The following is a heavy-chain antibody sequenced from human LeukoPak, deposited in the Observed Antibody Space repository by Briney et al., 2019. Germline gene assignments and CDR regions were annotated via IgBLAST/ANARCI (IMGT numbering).Heavy chain of an antibody. V-gene: IGHV4-34*01. J-gene: IGHJ5*02. Sequence: PSETLSLTCAVYGGSFSGYYWSWIRQPPGKGLEGMGEINHSVSTNYNPSLKSRVTISVDTSKNQFSLKLSSVTAADTAVYYCARRKRSGCSSTSCLLNWFDPWGQGTLVTVSS. CDR1: GGSFSGYY. CDR3: ARRKRSGCSSTSCLLNWFDP. D-gene: IGHD2-2*01. CDR2: INHSVST.